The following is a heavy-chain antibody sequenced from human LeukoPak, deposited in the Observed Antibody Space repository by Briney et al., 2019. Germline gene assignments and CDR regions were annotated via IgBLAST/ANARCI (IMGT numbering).Heavy chain of an antibody. CDR2: ISASGGST. CDR3: AKRFYYMDV. Sequence: GGSLRLSCAASGFTFSNYAMSWVRQAPGKGLEWVSAISASGGSTYCVDSVKGRFTISRDNPKNTVYLQMNSLRAEDTAVYYCAKRFYYMDVWGKGTTVTVSS. J-gene: IGHJ6*03. V-gene: IGHV3-23*01. CDR1: GFTFSNYA.